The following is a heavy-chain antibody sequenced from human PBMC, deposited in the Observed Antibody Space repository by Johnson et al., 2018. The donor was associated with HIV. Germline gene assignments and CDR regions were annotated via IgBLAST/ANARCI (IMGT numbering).Heavy chain of an antibody. D-gene: IGHD5-24*01. CDR3: AKTHTDGGAFDI. J-gene: IGHJ3*02. V-gene: IGHV3-30*02. Sequence: QVQLVESGGGVVQPGGSLRLSCAASGFTFSSSGMHWVRQAPGKGLEWVAFIRYDGRNKDYADSVKGRFTISRDNSKNTLYLQMNSLRTEDTAVYFCAKTHTDGGAFDIWGQGTMVTVSS. CDR2: IRYDGRNK. CDR1: GFTFSSSG.